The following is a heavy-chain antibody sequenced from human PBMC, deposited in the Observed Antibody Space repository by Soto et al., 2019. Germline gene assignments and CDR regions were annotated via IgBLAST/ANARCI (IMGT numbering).Heavy chain of an antibody. J-gene: IGHJ6*02. Sequence: GGSLRLSCAASGFTFDDYTMHWVRQAPGKGLEWVSLISWDGGSTYYADSVKGRFTISRDNSKNSLYLQMNSLRTEDTALYYCAKGGYGDYSPVGLNYYYGMDVWGQGTTVTVSS. V-gene: IGHV3-43*01. CDR3: AKGGYGDYSPVGLNYYYGMDV. D-gene: IGHD4-17*01. CDR1: GFTFDDYT. CDR2: ISWDGGST.